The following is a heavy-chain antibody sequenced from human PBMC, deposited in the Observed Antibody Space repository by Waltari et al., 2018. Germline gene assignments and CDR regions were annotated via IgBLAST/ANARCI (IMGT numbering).Heavy chain of an antibody. D-gene: IGHD3-10*01. CDR3: ARVGYYYGSGSYFPV. CDR2: ISPKSGGA. V-gene: IGHV1-2*02. Sequence: QVQLEQSGAEVKKPGASVKVSCKTSGDTLTASYIHWVRQARGQGLDWMGWISPKSGGAHSAERFQGRVTMTSDTSISTAYMELSRLTSDDTAVYYCARVGYYYGSGSYFPVWGKGTTVTVSS. J-gene: IGHJ6*04. CDR1: GDTLTASY.